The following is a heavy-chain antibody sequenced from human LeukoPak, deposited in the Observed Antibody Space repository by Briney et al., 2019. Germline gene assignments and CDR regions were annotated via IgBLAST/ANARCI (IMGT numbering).Heavy chain of an antibody. CDR2: IYHSGST. CDR1: GYSISSGYY. V-gene: IGHV4-38-2*02. CDR3: ASEDAYCGGDCYPY. J-gene: IGHJ4*02. D-gene: IGHD2-21*02. Sequence: SETLSLTCTVSGYSISSGYYWGWIRQPPGKGLEWIGSIYHSGSTYYNPSLKSRVTISVDTSKNQFSLKLSSVTAADTAVYYCASEDAYCGGDCYPYWGQGTLVTVSS.